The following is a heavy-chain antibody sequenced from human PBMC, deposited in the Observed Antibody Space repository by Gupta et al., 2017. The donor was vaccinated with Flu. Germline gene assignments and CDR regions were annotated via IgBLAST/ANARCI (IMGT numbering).Heavy chain of an antibody. Sequence: QAPGQGLEWIGWLNPNSGGTNYAQKFQGRVTMTRDTSISTAYMELSGLRSDDTAVYYCARDAHCSGGSCLDHWGQGTLVTVSS. V-gene: IGHV1-2*02. J-gene: IGHJ4*02. D-gene: IGHD2-15*01. CDR2: LNPNSGGT. CDR3: ARDAHCSGGSCLDH.